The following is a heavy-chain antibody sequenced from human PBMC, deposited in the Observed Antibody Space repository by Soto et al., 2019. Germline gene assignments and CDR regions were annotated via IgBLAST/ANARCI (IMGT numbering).Heavy chain of an antibody. Sequence: SSETLSLPNAVYGGSFIGYYWSWIRQPPGKGLEWIGEINHSGSTNYNPSLKSRVTISVDTSKNQFSLKLSSVTAADTAVYYCARRRGSGYYYYGMDVWGQGTTVTVSS. CDR2: INHSGST. J-gene: IGHJ6*02. CDR1: GGSFIGYY. D-gene: IGHD3-22*01. V-gene: IGHV4-34*01. CDR3: ARRRGSGYYYYGMDV.